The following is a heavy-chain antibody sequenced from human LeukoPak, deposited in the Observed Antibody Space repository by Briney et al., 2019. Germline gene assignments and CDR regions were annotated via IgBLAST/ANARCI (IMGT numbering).Heavy chain of an antibody. J-gene: IGHJ4*02. CDR1: GFTFDSYA. D-gene: IGHD3-9*01. CDR2: ISGIGGST. Sequence: GGSLRLSCAASGFTFDSYAMSWVRQAPGKGLEWVSGISGIGGSTYYADSVKGRFTISRDNPKNTLYLQMNSLRAEDTAVYYCAKDGDYDILTGYQNYFDYWGQGTLVTVSS. V-gene: IGHV3-23*01. CDR3: AKDGDYDILTGYQNYFDY.